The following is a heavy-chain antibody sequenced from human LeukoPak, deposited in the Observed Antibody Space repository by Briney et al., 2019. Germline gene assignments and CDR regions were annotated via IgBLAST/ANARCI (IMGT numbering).Heavy chain of an antibody. Sequence: GGSLRLSCAASEFSVGSNYMTWVRQAPGKGLEWVSLIYSGGSTYYADSVKGRFTISRDNSKNTLYLQMNSLRAEDTAVYYCARAPSWSNKGGDYWGQGTLVTVSS. J-gene: IGHJ4*02. CDR1: EFSVGSNY. V-gene: IGHV3-66*01. CDR2: IYSGGST. D-gene: IGHD6-13*01. CDR3: ARAPSWSNKGGDY.